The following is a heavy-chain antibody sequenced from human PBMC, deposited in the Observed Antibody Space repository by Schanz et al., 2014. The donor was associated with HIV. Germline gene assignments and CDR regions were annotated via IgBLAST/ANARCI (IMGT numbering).Heavy chain of an antibody. V-gene: IGHV3-23*04. CDR3: AKDANYYDTKYRGKGNYYHYYGMDV. CDR2: ISGSGGST. D-gene: IGHD3-22*01. J-gene: IGHJ6*02. CDR1: GFTFNNYA. Sequence: EVHLVDSGGGLVQPGGSLRLSCVASGFTFNNYAMTWVRQAPGKGLEWVSAISGSGGSTYYADSVKGRFTISRDNSKNTLYLQVKSLRAEDTAVYYCAKDANYYDTKYRGKGNYYHYYGMDVWGQGTTVTVS.